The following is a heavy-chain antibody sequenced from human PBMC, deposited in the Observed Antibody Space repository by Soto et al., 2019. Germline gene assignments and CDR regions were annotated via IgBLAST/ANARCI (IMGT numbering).Heavy chain of an antibody. CDR2: IDWDDDK. D-gene: IGHD3-3*01. Sequence: SGPTLVNPTQTLTLTCTFSGFSLSTSGMCVSWIRQPPGKALEWLALIDWDDDKYYSTSLKTRLTISKDTSKNQVVLTMTNMDPVDTARYYCARMRFWSGYYTYFDYWGQGTQVTVSS. CDR3: ARMRFWSGYYTYFDY. CDR1: GFSLSTSGMC. V-gene: IGHV2-70*01. J-gene: IGHJ4*02.